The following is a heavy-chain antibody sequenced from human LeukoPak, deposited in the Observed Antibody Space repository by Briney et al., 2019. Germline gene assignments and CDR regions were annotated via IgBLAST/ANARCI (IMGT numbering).Heavy chain of an antibody. CDR2: IKQDGSEK. V-gene: IGHV3-7*01. D-gene: IGHD3-22*01. CDR3: ARDQVARRTYYYDSGGYYHDAFDI. Sequence: GGSLRLSCAASGFTFSSYWMSWVRQAPGKGLECVANIKQDGSEKYYVDSVKGRFTISRDNAKNSLYLQMNSLRAEDTAVYYCARDQVARRTYYYDSGGYYHDAFDIWGQGTMVTVSS. CDR1: GFTFSSYW. J-gene: IGHJ3*02.